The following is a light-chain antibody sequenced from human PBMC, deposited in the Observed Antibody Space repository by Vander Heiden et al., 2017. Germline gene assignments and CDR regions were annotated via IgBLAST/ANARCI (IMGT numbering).Light chain of an antibody. Sequence: IQMTQSPSTLSASVGDRVTITCRASQSISSWLAWYQQKPGKAPKLLIYKASSLESGVPSRFSGSGSGTEFTLTISSLQPDDFATYYCQQNNSSPYTFGQGTKLEIK. J-gene: IGKJ2*01. V-gene: IGKV1-5*03. CDR3: QQNNSSPYT. CDR2: KAS. CDR1: QSISSW.